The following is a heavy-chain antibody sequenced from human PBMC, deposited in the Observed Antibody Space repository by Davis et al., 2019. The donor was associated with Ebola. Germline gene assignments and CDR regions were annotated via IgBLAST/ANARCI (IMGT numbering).Heavy chain of an antibody. CDR2: IWYDGSNK. CDR3: AKDYRAPLYSSGWYGYYYYGMDV. V-gene: IGHV3-30*02. Sequence: PGGSLRLSCAASGFTFSNYGMHWVRQAPGKGLEWVAVIWYDGSNKYYADSVKGRFTISRDNSKNTLYLQMNSLRAEDTAVYYCAKDYRAPLYSSGWYGYYYYGMDVWGQGTTVTVSS. J-gene: IGHJ6*02. D-gene: IGHD6-19*01. CDR1: GFTFSNYG.